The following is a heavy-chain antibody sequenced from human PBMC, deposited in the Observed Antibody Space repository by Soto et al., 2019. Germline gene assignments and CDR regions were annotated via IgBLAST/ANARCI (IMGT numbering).Heavy chain of an antibody. D-gene: IGHD4-17*01. Sequence: EVRLVESGGTLIQPGGSLTLSCAASGVTFSNYGMTWVRQAPGEGLEWVSHINSGGSNILYADSVKGRFTISRDNGKNSVYLHMNSLIDEDTAGYYCATDPDGDLDFDYWGQGTLVSVSS. CDR3: ATDPDGDLDFDY. CDR2: INSGGSNI. J-gene: IGHJ4*02. CDR1: GVTFSNYG. V-gene: IGHV3-48*02.